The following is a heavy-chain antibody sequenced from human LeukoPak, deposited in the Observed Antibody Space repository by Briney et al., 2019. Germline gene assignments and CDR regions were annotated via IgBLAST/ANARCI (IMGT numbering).Heavy chain of an antibody. J-gene: IGHJ4*02. CDR1: GGPISSGGYY. Sequence: SETLSLTCTVSGGPISSGGYYWSWIRQHPGKGLEWIGYIYYSGSTYYNPSLKSRVTISVDTSKNQFSLKLSSVTAADTAVYYCSGGNSEDFDYWGQGTLVTVSS. CDR3: SGGNSEDFDY. D-gene: IGHD4-23*01. V-gene: IGHV4-31*03. CDR2: IYYSGST.